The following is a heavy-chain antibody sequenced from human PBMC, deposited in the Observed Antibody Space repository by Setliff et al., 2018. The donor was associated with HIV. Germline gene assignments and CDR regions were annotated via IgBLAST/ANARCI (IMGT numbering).Heavy chain of an antibody. V-gene: IGHV3-7*01. CDR1: GFIFSDYY. CDR2: INQDGSEK. J-gene: IGHJ6*03. Sequence: GGSLRLSCAGSGFIFSDYYMSWARQAPGKGLEWVANINQDGSEKYYVDSVKGRFTISRDNAKNTLYLQMSSLRAEDTAIYFCTRDINRYYYMDVWGKGTTVTVSS. D-gene: IGHD1-20*01. CDR3: TRDINRYYYMDV.